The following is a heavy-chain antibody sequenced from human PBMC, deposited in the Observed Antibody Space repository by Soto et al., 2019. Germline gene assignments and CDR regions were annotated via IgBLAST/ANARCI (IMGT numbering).Heavy chain of an antibody. CDR2: INGNSGGT. Sequence: ASVKVSFKTSGYTFSNYGINWVRQAPGQGLEWMGWINGNSGGTNYAQKFQGWVTMTRDTSISTAYMELSRLRSDDTAVYYCATSRVSIAVAGETEYYFDYWGQGTLVTVSS. V-gene: IGHV1-2*04. CDR1: GYTFSNYG. D-gene: IGHD6-19*01. J-gene: IGHJ4*02. CDR3: ATSRVSIAVAGETEYYFDY.